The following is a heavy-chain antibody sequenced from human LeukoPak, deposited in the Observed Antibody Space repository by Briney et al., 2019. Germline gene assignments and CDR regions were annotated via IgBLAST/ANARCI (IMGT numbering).Heavy chain of an antibody. J-gene: IGHJ3*02. CDR1: GYTFTGYD. D-gene: IGHD3-9*01. Sequence: ASVKVSCKASGYTFTGYDMHWVRQTPGQGLEWMGWINPNSGNTGYAQKFQGRVTMTRNTSISTAYMELSSLRSEDTAVYYCAREVDILTVTYAFDIWGQGTMVTVSS. V-gene: IGHV1-8*02. CDR2: INPNSGNT. CDR3: AREVDILTVTYAFDI.